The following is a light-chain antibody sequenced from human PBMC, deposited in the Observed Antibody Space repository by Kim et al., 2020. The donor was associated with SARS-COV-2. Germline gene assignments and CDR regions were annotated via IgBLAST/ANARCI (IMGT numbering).Light chain of an antibody. CDR1: HGISGY. CDR3: QQLNIYPPT. Sequence: SASVGDRVTITCRTIHGISGYLAWFQQQPGKAPKLLIYAASTLQGGVPSRFSGSGSGTEFTLTIGSLQPEDFATYYCQQLNIYPPTFGQGTKLDIK. J-gene: IGKJ2*01. CDR2: AAS. V-gene: IGKV1-9*01.